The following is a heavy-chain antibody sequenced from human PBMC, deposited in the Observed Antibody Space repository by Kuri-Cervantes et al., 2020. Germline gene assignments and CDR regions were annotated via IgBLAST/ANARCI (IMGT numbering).Heavy chain of an antibody. Sequence: GGSLRLSCAASGFTFDDYAMHWVRQAPGKGLEWVSGISWNSGIIGYADSVKGRFTISRDNAKNSLYLQMNSLRAEDTAVCYCARDPVTMIVGSLFDYWGQGTLVTVSS. V-gene: IGHV3-9*01. CDR1: GFTFDDYA. CDR3: ARDPVTMIVGSLFDY. D-gene: IGHD3-22*01. CDR2: ISWNSGII. J-gene: IGHJ4*02.